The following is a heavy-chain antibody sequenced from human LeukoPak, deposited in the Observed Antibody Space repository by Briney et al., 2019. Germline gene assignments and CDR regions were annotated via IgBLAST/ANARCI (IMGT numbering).Heavy chain of an antibody. CDR1: GGSISSSSYY. D-gene: IGHD2-15*01. Sequence: SETLSLTCTVSGGSISSSSYYWGWIRQPPGKGLEWIGSIYYSGSTYYNPSLKSRVTISVDTSKNQFSLKLSSVTAADTAVYYCARVPRRWYFDYWGQGTLVTASS. CDR3: ARVPRRWYFDY. J-gene: IGHJ4*02. CDR2: IYYSGST. V-gene: IGHV4-39*01.